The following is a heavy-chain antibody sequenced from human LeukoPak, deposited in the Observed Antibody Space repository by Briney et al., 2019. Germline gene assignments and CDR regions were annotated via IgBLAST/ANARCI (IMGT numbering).Heavy chain of an antibody. D-gene: IGHD2-21*02. V-gene: IGHV3-30-3*01. CDR1: GFTFSSYA. CDR3: ARGDCGGDCYSIENFDY. Sequence: RGSLRLSCAASGFTFSSYAMHWVRQAPGKGLEWVAVISYDGSNKYYADSVKGRFTISRDNSKNTLYLQMNSLRAEDTAVYYCARGDCGGDCYSIENFDYWGQGTLVTVSS. J-gene: IGHJ4*02. CDR2: ISYDGSNK.